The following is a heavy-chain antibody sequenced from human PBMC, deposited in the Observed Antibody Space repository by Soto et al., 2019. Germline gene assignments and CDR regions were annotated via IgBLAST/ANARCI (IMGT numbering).Heavy chain of an antibody. CDR2: IYYSGST. CDR3: ARRYGSAIDY. V-gene: IGHV4-59*08. Sequence: QVQLQESGPGLVKPSETLSLTCTVSGGSISSYYWSWIRQPPGKGLEWIGYIYYSGSTNYNPSLKSRVTLSVATSKNQFSLKLSSVTAADTAVYYCARRYGSAIDYWGQGTLVTVSS. J-gene: IGHJ4*02. D-gene: IGHD1-26*01. CDR1: GGSISSYY.